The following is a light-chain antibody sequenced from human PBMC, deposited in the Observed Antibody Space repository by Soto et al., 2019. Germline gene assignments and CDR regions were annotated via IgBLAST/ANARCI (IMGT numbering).Light chain of an antibody. CDR3: QQSFSPPYT. CDR1: QSLTSH. Sequence: DIQMTQSPSSLSASAGDRVTITCRASQSLTSHLTWYQQKPGEAPKLLIYAASSLHSGVTSRFSGSGSGTDFTLTITSLQPDDFATYYCQQSFSPPYTFGQGTKLEIK. CDR2: AAS. V-gene: IGKV1-39*01. J-gene: IGKJ2*01.